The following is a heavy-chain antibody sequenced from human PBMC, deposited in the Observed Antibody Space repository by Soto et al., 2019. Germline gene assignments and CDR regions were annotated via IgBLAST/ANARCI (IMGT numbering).Heavy chain of an antibody. CDR2: VYYSGTT. J-gene: IGHJ4*02. CDR3: ARTTAVPNTLRSRYFFDY. Sequence: SQTLSLNCSVCGGSVGDRTYYWSWNRQPPGKRLEWIGYVYYSGTTNYNPSLKSRVTISVDLSKNRFSLRLSSVTTADTALYYCARTTAVPNTLRSRYFFDYWGQGSLVTVSS. CDR1: GGSVGDRTYY. V-gene: IGHV4-61*01. D-gene: IGHD4-17*01.